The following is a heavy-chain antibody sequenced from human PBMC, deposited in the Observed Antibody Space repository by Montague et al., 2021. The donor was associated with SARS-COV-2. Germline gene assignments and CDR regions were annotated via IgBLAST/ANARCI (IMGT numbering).Heavy chain of an antibody. Sequence: SETLSLTCTVSGDSISSHFWAYIRQPPGKGLEWIGYINYRGATNYNSSLGSRVMMSVDTSKNQFSLHLTSVTAADTAVYYCARATSVRGAVSWFDPWGQGTLVTVSS. CDR2: INYRGAT. J-gene: IGHJ5*02. D-gene: IGHD3-10*01. CDR1: GDSISSHF. V-gene: IGHV4-59*11. CDR3: ARATSVRGAVSWFDP.